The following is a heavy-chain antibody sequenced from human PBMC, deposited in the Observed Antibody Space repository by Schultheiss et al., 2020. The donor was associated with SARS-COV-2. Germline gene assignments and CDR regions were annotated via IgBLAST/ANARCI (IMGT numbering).Heavy chain of an antibody. D-gene: IGHD3-3*01. V-gene: IGHV4-39*07. CDR2: IYTSGST. CDR3: ARGLRWSGYYFDY. Sequence: SQTLSLTCTVSGGSISSSSYYWGWIRQPPGKGLEWIGSIYTSGSTNYNPSLKSRVTMSVDTSKNQFSLKLSSVTAADTAVYYCARGLRWSGYYFDYWGQGTLVTVSS. J-gene: IGHJ4*02. CDR1: GGSISSSSYY.